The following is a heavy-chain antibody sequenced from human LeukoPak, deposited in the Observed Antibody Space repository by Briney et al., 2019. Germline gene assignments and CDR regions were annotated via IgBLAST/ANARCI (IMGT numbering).Heavy chain of an antibody. CDR1: GGSISSYY. D-gene: IGHD3-10*01. Sequence: SETLSLTCTVSGGSISSYYWSWIRQPPGKGLEWIGHIYDSGITNYNPSLKSRVTISVDTSKNQFSLKLRSVTAADTAIYYCARTISTSGTYPFDYWGQGSLVTVSS. CDR2: IYDSGIT. J-gene: IGHJ4*02. V-gene: IGHV4-59*01. CDR3: ARTISTSGTYPFDY.